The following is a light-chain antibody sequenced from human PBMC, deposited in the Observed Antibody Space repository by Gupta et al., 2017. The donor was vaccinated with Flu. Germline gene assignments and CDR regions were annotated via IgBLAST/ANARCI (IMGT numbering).Light chain of an antibody. CDR3: MQALQSPPST. J-gene: IGKJ3*01. V-gene: IGKV2-28*01. Sequence: DIVMTQSPLSLSVTPGEPASISCKSSQSLLQSNGYNYLDWYLQKPGQSPQLLIYLGSNRVSGVPDRFSGSGSGTDFTLKISRVEAEDVGVYYCMQALQSPPSTFGPGTKVDIK. CDR2: LGS. CDR1: QSLLQSNGYNY.